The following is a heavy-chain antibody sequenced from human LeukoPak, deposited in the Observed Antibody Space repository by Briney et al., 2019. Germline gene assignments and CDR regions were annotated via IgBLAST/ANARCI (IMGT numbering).Heavy chain of an antibody. CDR2: ISYDGSNK. Sequence: PGRSLRLSCAASGFTFSSYAMHWVRQAPGKGLEWVAVISYDGSNKYYADSVKGRFTISRDNSKNTLYLQMNSLRAEDTAVYYCARGGSGWLRSRFPFDYWGQGTLVTVSS. J-gene: IGHJ4*02. D-gene: IGHD6-19*01. CDR3: ARGGSGWLRSRFPFDY. V-gene: IGHV3-30-3*01. CDR1: GFTFSSYA.